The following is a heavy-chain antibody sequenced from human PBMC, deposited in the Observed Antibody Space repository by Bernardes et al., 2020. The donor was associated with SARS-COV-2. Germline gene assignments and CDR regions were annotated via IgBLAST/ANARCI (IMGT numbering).Heavy chain of an antibody. CDR2: INHSGMT. Sequence: SETLSLTCGVFGESFSGYYWNWIRQPPGKGLEWIGEINHSGMTTYNPSLKSRVSISTDTSKNQFSLNLTSVAAADTAVYYCARGRRVARTTSRPSWFDTWGQGALVTVSS. J-gene: IGHJ5*02. D-gene: IGHD1-7*01. CDR1: GESFSGYY. CDR3: ARGRRVARTTSRPSWFDT. V-gene: IGHV4-34*01.